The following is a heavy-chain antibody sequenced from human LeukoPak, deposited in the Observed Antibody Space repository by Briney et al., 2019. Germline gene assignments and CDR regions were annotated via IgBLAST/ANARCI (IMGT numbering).Heavy chain of an antibody. J-gene: IGHJ2*01. CDR2: ISWNSDSI. D-gene: IGHD1-26*01. CDR1: GFTFDDYA. V-gene: IGHV3-9*01. Sequence: GGSLRLSCAASGFTFDDYAMHWVRQVPGKGLEWVAGISWNSDSIGFADSVKGRFTISRDNAKNSLYLQMNSLRAEDTALYYCAKDIRRVDQSFWYFDLGGRGTRVTVSS. CDR3: AKDIRRVDQSFWYFDL.